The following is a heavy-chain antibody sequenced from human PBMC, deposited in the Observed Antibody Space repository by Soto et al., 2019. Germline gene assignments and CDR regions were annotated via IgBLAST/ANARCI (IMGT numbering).Heavy chain of an antibody. D-gene: IGHD5-12*01. CDR2: INPSGGST. CDR3: ARAKWSAVDIVATIPGDY. CDR1: GYTFTSYY. Sequence: ASVKVSCKASGYTFTSYYMHWVRQAPGQGLEWMGIINPSGGSTSYAQKFQGRVTMTRDTSTSTVYMELSSLRSEDTAVYYCARAKWSAVDIVATIPGDYWGQGTLVTVSS. J-gene: IGHJ4*02. V-gene: IGHV1-46*01.